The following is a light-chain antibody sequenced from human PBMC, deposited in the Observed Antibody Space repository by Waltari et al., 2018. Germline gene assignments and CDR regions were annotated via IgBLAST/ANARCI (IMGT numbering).Light chain of an antibody. Sequence: DIQMTQSPSSLSVSVGDRVTITCRASQGISNSLAWYQQKPGKAPKLLLYGASRLESGVPSRFSGSGSGTDYTLTISSLQPEDFATYYCQQYYSTPDTFGQGTKLEIK. CDR3: QQYYSTPDT. V-gene: IGKV1-NL1*01. CDR2: GAS. J-gene: IGKJ2*01. CDR1: QGISNS.